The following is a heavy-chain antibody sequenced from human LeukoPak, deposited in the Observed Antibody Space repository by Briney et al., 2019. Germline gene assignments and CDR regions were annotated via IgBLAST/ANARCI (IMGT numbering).Heavy chain of an antibody. CDR2: ISISSNYI. D-gene: IGHD1-26*01. CDR1: GFTFSRYS. J-gene: IGHJ5*02. Sequence: GGSLRLSCAASGFTFSRYSMNWVRQAPGKGLEWVSSISISSNYIYYPDSLKGRFTISRDNAKNSLYLQMNSLRAEDTAVYYCARDLVGALETWGQGTLVTVSS. CDR3: ARDLVGALET. V-gene: IGHV3-21*01.